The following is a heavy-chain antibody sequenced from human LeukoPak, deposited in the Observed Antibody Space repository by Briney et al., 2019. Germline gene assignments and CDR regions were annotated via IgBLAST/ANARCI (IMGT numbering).Heavy chain of an antibody. CDR2: ISGSGGST. CDR1: GLTFSNFG. CDR3: AKVGNYSAGWYYFDY. D-gene: IGHD6-19*01. J-gene: IGHJ4*02. V-gene: IGHV3-23*01. Sequence: GGSLRLSCAASGLTFSNFGMSWVRQSPGKGLEWVSAISGSGGSTFYADSVKGRFTISRDNSKNTLYLQMKSLRAEDTAVYYCAKVGNYSAGWYYFDYWGQGALVTVSS.